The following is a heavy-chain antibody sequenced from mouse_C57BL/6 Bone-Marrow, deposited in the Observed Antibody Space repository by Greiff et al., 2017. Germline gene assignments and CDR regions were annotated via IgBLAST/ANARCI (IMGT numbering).Heavy chain of an antibody. D-gene: IGHD2-3*01. J-gene: IGHJ3*01. V-gene: IGHV5-9-1*02. CDR3: TRGHDGYSWFAY. CDR2: ISSGGDYI. Sequence: EVQGVESGEGLVKPVGSLKLSCAASGFTFSSYAMSWVRQTPEKRLEWVAYISSGGDYIYYADTVKGRFTISRDNARNTLYLQMSSLKSEDTAMYYCTRGHDGYSWFAYWGQGTLVTVSA. CDR1: GFTFSSYA.